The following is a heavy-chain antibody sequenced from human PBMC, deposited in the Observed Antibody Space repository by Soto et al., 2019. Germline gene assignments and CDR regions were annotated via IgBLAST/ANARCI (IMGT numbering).Heavy chain of an antibody. CDR3: ARTCTNGVCYFGSDAFDI. D-gene: IGHD2-8*01. V-gene: IGHV5-51*01. Sequence: GESLKISCKGSGYSFTSYWIGWVRQMPGKGLEWMGIIYPGDSDTRYSPSFQGQVTISADKSISTAYLQWSSLKASDTAMYYCARTCTNGVCYFGSDAFDIWGQGTMVTVSS. CDR1: GYSFTSYW. J-gene: IGHJ3*02. CDR2: IYPGDSDT.